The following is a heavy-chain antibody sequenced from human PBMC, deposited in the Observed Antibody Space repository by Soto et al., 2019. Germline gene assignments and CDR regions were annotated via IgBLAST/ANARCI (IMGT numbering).Heavy chain of an antibody. V-gene: IGHV1-18*01. CDR1: GYTFTSYG. J-gene: IGHJ4*02. D-gene: IGHD3-16*01. CDR2: ISAYNGNT. Sequence: ASVKVSCKASGYTFTSYGISWVRQAPGQGLEWMGWISAYNGNTNYAQKLQGRVTMTTDTSTSTAYMELRSLRSDDTAVYYCARVDYDYIWGSFGYWGQGTLVTVS. CDR3: ARVDYDYIWGSFGY.